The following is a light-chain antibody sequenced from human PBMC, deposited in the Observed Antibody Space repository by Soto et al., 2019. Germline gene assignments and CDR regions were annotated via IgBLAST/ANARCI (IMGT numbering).Light chain of an antibody. CDR2: DVS. Sequence: QSVLTQPASVSGSPGQSITISCTGTSSDVGAYNYVSCYQQHPGQAPKLMIYDVSNRPSGISNRFSGSHSGHPASLTYSVLKAEEEAEYYCSSYTSRRTPCVCGTGTRVTV. CDR3: SSYTSRRTPCV. CDR1: SSDVGAYNY. V-gene: IGLV2-14*01. J-gene: IGLJ1*01.